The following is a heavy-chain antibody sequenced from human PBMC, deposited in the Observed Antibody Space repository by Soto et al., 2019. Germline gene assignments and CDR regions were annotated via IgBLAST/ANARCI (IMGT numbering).Heavy chain of an antibody. D-gene: IGHD2-15*01. J-gene: IGHJ5*02. V-gene: IGHV4-30-4*01. CDR3: ASAQHLCSGGSCYPNWFDP. CDR2: IYYSGST. Sequence: LSLTCTVSGGSISSGDYYWSWIRQPPGKGLEWIGYIYYSGSTYYNPSLKSRVTISVDTSKNQFSLKLSSVTAADTAVYYCASAQHLCSGGSCYPNWFDPWGQGTLVTVSS. CDR1: GGSISSGDYY.